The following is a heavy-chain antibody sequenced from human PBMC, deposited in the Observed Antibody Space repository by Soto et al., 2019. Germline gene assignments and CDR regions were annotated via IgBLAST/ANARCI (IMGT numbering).Heavy chain of an antibody. V-gene: IGHV1-46*01. Sequence: QVQRVQSGAEVKKPGASVKVSCKASGYTFTSYYMPWVRQAPGQGLEWMGIINPSGGSTSYAQKFQGRVNMTRDTSTSTVYMELSSRRSEDTAVYYCARRLGTYGVVWGQGTMVTVSS. CDR2: INPSGGST. CDR1: GYTFTSYY. J-gene: IGHJ3*01. D-gene: IGHD4-17*01. CDR3: ARRLGTYGVV.